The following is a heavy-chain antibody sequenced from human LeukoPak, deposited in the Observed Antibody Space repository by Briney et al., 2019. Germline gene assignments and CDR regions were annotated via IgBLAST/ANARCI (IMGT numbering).Heavy chain of an antibody. J-gene: IGHJ6*02. CDR1: GGTFSSYA. CDR2: IIPIFGTA. CDR3: ASGCSGGSCYPYYYYYYGMDV. Sequence: SVKVSCKASGGTFSSYAISWVRQAPGQGLEWMGGIIPIFGTANYAQKFQGRVTITADESTSTAYMELSSLRSEDTAVYYCASGCSGGSCYPYYYYYYGMDVWGQGTTVTVSS. D-gene: IGHD2-15*01. V-gene: IGHV1-69*13.